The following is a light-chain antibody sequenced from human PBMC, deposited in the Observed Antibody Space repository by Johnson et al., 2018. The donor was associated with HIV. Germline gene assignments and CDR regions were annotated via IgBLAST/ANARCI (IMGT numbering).Light chain of an antibody. J-gene: IGLJ1*01. V-gene: IGLV1-51*01. Sequence: QSVLTQPPSVSAAPGQKVTISCSGSSSNIGNNYVSWYQQVPGAAPKLLIYDNNKRPSGIPDRFSGSKSGTSATLGITGLQTGDEADYYCGTWDSSLSAYVFATATKVTVL. CDR3: GTWDSSLSAYV. CDR2: DNN. CDR1: SSNIGNNY.